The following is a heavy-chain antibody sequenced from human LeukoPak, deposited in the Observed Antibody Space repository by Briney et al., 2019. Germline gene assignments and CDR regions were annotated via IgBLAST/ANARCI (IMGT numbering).Heavy chain of an antibody. V-gene: IGHV3-49*04. CDR2: IRSKAYGGTT. J-gene: IGHJ4*02. CDR1: GFTFSTYN. D-gene: IGHD3-3*01. CDR3: TRVAYYDFWSGYWYFDY. Sequence: GGSLRLSCAASGFTFSTYNMNWVRQAPGKGPEWVSFIRSKAYGGTTEYAASVKGRFTISRDDSKSIAYLQMNSLKTEDTAVYYCTRVAYYDFWSGYWYFDYWGQGTLVTVSS.